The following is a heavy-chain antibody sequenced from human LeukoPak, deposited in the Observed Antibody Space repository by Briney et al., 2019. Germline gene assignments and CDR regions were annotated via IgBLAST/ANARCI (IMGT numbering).Heavy chain of an antibody. D-gene: IGHD1-1*01. J-gene: IGHJ4*02. CDR1: GFTFSSYA. V-gene: IGHV3-64*01. CDR3: AKGNWRYFDY. CDR2: ISSNGGST. Sequence: GGSLRLSCAASGFTFSSYAMHWVRQAPGKGLEYVSAISSNGGSTYYANSVKGRFTISRDNSKNTLYLQMNSLGADDTAVYYCAKGNWRYFDYWGQGTLVTVSS.